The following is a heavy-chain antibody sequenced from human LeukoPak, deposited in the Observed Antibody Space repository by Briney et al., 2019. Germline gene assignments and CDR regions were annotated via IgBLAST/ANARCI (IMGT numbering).Heavy chain of an antibody. CDR3: AREWAVREPNRGYFDY. V-gene: IGHV1-69*13. J-gene: IGHJ4*02. Sequence: SVKVSCKASGGTFSSYAISWVRQAPGQGLEWMGGIVPIFGTANYAQKFQGRVTITADESTSTAYMELSSLRSEDTAVYYCAREWAVREPNRGYFDYWGQGTLVTVSS. CDR2: IVPIFGTA. CDR1: GGTFSSYA. D-gene: IGHD3-10*01.